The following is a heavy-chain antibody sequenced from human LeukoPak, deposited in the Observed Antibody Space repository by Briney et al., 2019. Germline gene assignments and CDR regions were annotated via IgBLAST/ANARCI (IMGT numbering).Heavy chain of an antibody. D-gene: IGHD3-22*01. V-gene: IGHV3-23*01. Sequence: PPGGSLRLSCAASGFTFSNYAMTWVRQAPGKGLEWVSAIGGDGGSTDYADSVKGRFTISRDNSKNTLYLQMNSLRAEDTAVYYCAKVSDGYYYDSSGYKRGFDYWGQGTLVTVSS. J-gene: IGHJ4*02. CDR3: AKVSDGYYYDSSGYKRGFDY. CDR1: GFTFSNYA. CDR2: IGGDGGST.